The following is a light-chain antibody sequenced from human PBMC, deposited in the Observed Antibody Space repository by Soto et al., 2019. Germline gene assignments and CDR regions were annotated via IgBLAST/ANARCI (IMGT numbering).Light chain of an antibody. V-gene: IGKV3-20*01. CDR3: QLSGTSPAT. Sequence: EIVMTQSPVTVSLSPGGRTTLSCRTSQSISDTLAWYQQKTGQAPRVLIYGAYRRATGIPDRFSGSLYGTDLTINISRMETEEGWVDDGQLSGTSPATLGQGTKVDLK. CDR1: QSISDT. J-gene: IGKJ1*01. CDR2: GAY.